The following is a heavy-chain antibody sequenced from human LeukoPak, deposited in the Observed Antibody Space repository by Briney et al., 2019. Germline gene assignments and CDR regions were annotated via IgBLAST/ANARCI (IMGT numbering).Heavy chain of an antibody. CDR3: AKGGRSSAFDI. J-gene: IGHJ3*02. Sequence: GGSLRFSCAASGFTFSSYSMNWVRQAPGKGLEWVSYISSGSSTIYYADSVKGRVTISRDNSKNTLSLQMNSLRAEDTAVYCCAKGGRSSAFDIWGQGTMITVSS. CDR2: ISSGSSTI. V-gene: IGHV3-48*01. CDR1: GFTFSSYS.